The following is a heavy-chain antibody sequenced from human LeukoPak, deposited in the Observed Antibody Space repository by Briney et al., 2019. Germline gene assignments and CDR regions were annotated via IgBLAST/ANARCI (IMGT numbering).Heavy chain of an antibody. CDR3: ARGYCSSTSCYDNDAFDI. CDR1: GGTFSSYA. CDR2: IIPILGIA. D-gene: IGHD2-2*01. Sequence: SVKVSCKASGGTFSSYAISWVRQAPGQGLEWMGRIIPILGIANYAQKFQGRVTITADKSTSTAYMELSSLRSEDTAVYYCARGYCSSTSCYDNDAFDIWGQGTMVTVSS. V-gene: IGHV1-69*04. J-gene: IGHJ3*02.